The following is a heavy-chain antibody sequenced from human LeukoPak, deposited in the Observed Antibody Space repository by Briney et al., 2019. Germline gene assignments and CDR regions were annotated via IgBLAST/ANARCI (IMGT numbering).Heavy chain of an antibody. CDR3: ARLVELLPIDY. J-gene: IGHJ4*02. V-gene: IGHV1-3*01. Sequence: EASVKDSCKASVYTFTSYAMHWVRQAPGQRLEWVGWINAGNDNTKYSQKFQGRVTITRDTSASTAYMELSSLRSEDTAVYYCARLVELLPIDYWGQGTLVTVSS. CDR2: INAGNDNT. CDR1: VYTFTSYA. D-gene: IGHD3-10*01.